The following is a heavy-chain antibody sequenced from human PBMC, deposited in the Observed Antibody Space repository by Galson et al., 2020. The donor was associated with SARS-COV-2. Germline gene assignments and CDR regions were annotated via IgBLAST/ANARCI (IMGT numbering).Heavy chain of an antibody. CDR1: GFTFSSYG. D-gene: IGHD6-19*01. CDR2: IWYDGSNK. J-gene: IGHJ1*01. Sequence: GGSLRLSRAASGFTFSSYGMHWVRQAPGKGLEWVAVIWYDGSNKYYADSVKGRFTISRDNSKNTLYLQMNSLRAEDTAVYYCARHLRLADEYFQHWGQGTLVTVSS. V-gene: IGHV3-33*01. CDR3: ARHLRLADEYFQH.